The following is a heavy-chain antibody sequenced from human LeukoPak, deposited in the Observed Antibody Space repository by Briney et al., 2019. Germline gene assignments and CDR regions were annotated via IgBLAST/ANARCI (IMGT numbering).Heavy chain of an antibody. V-gene: IGHV4-39*07. CDR3: AGRPSGGSRLRSNWFDP. CDR1: GGSISSSSYY. CDR2: IYYSGST. J-gene: IGHJ5*02. Sequence: SETLSLTCTVSGGSISSSSYYWGWIRQPPGKGLEWIGSIYYSGSTYYNPSLKSRVTISVDTSKNQFSQKLSSVTAADTAVYYCAGRPSGGSRLRSNWFDPWGQGALVTVSS. D-gene: IGHD2-15*01.